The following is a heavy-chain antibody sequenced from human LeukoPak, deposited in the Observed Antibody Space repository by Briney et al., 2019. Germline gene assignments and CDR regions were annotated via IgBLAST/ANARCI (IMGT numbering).Heavy chain of an antibody. D-gene: IGHD4-23*01. CDR1: GFTFSSYW. CDR3: ARDYGGSSPFDY. V-gene: IGHV3-7*01. CDR2: IKEDGSVN. J-gene: IGHJ4*02. Sequence: PGGSLRLSCAASGFTFSSYWMSWVRQAPGKGLEWVTNIKEDGSVNYYVDSVKGRFTISRDNAKNSLYLQMNSLRAEDTAVYYCARDYGGSSPFDYWGQGTLVTVSS.